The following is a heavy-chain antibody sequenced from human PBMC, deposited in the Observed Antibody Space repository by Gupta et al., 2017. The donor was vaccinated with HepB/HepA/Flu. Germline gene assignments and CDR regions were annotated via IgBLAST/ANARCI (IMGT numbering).Heavy chain of an antibody. J-gene: IGHJ4*02. CDR1: GFPFTTYA. D-gene: IGHD2-21*01. CDR2: ISGDSRDT. Sequence: EVQLLESGGGLVQPGGSLKLSCAASGFPFTTYAMSWVRQAPGKGLEWVSAISGDSRDTFYADSVKGRFTISRDNSKNTLYLQMNSLRAEDTAIYYCARECSYCVGGSSEFDYWGQGTLVTVSS. CDR3: ARECSYCVGGSSEFDY. V-gene: IGHV3-23*01.